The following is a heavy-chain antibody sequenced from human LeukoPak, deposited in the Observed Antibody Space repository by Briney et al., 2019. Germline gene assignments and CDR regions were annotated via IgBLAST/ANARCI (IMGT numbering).Heavy chain of an antibody. Sequence: PSETLSLTCTVSGGSISGYHWSWLPQPPGKGLEWIGDIYYSGSTNYSPSLKSRVTISVDTTKNQFSLKLSSVTAADTAIYYCARGYSYNSYYFDYWGQGTLVTVSS. CDR1: GGSISGYH. D-gene: IGHD5-18*01. CDR2: IYYSGST. J-gene: IGHJ4*02. V-gene: IGHV4-59*13. CDR3: ARGYSYNSYYFDY.